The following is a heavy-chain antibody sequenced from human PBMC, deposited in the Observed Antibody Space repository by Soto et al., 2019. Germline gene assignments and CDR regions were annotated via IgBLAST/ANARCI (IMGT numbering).Heavy chain of an antibody. Sequence: SETLSLTCTVSGGSISSSSYYWGWIRQPPGKGLEWIGSIYYSGSTYYNPSLKSRVTISVDTSKNQFSLKLSSVTAADTAVYYCATGDSSWFPYYYYYYGMDVWGQGTTVTVSS. V-gene: IGHV4-39*01. D-gene: IGHD6-13*01. CDR3: ATGDSSWFPYYYYYYGMDV. J-gene: IGHJ6*02. CDR2: IYYSGST. CDR1: GGSISSSSYY.